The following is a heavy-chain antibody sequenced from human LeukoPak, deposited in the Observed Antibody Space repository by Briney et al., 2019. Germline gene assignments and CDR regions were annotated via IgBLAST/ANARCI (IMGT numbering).Heavy chain of an antibody. J-gene: IGHJ3*02. D-gene: IGHD5-24*01. CDR1: GGTFSSYA. Sequence: SSVKVSCKASGGTFSSYAISWVRQAPGQGLEWMGGIIPIFGTANYAQKFQGRVTITADESTSTAYMELSSLRSEDTAVYYSARGRDGYNDAFDIWGQGTMVTVSS. CDR2: IIPIFGTA. V-gene: IGHV1-69*01. CDR3: ARGRDGYNDAFDI.